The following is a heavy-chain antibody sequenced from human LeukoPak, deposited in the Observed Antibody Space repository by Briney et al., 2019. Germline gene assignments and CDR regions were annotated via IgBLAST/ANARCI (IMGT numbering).Heavy chain of an antibody. V-gene: IGHV4-34*01. CDR3: ARENGSGYDY. CDR1: GGSFSGYY. CDR2: INHSGST. Sequence: SETLSLTCAVYGGSFSGYYWSWIRQPPGKGLEWIGEINHSGSTNYNPSLKSRVTISVDTSKNQFSLKLSSVTAADTAVYYCARENGSGYDYWGQGTLVTVSS. D-gene: IGHD3-10*01. J-gene: IGHJ4*02.